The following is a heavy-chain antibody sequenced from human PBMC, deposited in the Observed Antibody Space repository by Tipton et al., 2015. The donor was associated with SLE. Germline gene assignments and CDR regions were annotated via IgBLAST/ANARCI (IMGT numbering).Heavy chain of an antibody. J-gene: IGHJ5*02. CDR2: ISYSGTT. D-gene: IGHD3-10*01. CDR1: GGSISTSSHY. Sequence: TLSLTCSVSGGSISTSSHYWGWIRQPPGKGLEWIGSISYSGTTFYNPSLKSRVTISADTSKNQFSLKLRSVTAADTAVYYCARGEGNGSGLAWGQGILVTVSS. V-gene: IGHV4-39*07. CDR3: ARGEGNGSGLA.